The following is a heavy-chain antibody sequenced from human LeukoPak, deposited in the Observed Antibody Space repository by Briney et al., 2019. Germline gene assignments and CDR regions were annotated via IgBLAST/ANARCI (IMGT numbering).Heavy chain of an antibody. CDR3: ARAWGSADY. V-gene: IGHV3-11*01. J-gene: IGHJ4*02. CDR1: GFIFSDYY. Sequence: GRSLRLSCAASGFIFSDYYMSWIRQAPGKGLEWISYISGSGGDIYYVDSVKGRFTISRDNAKNSLYLQVNSLRAEDTALYYCARAWGSADYWGQGTLVTVSS. CDR2: ISGSGGDI. D-gene: IGHD7-27*01.